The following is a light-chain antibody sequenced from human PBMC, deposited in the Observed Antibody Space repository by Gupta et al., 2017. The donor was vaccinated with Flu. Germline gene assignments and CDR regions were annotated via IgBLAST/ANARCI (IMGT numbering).Light chain of an antibody. CDR1: QDIQQN. CDR2: AAS. CDR3: QQDYNLPYT. J-gene: IGKJ2*01. V-gene: IGKV1-33*01. Sequence: DIQLTQSPSSLSASVGDRVTITCQASQDIQQNLNWFQQKPGEAPNLLIYAASKSETGVPSRFSGSGSGTDYSLTITGLHPEDIGTYFCQQDYNLPYTFGQGTKLEI.